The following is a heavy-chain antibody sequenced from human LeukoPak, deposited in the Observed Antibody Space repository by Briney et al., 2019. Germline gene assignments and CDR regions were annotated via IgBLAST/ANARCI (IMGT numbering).Heavy chain of an antibody. CDR1: GGSFSGYY. Sequence: SETLSLTCAVYGGSFSGYYWSWIRQPPGKGLEWIGEINHSGSTNYNPSLKSRVTISVDTSKNQFSLKLSPVTAADTAVYYCARGFTGYYHGRFDPWGQGTLVTVSS. D-gene: IGHD3-3*01. V-gene: IGHV4-34*01. CDR2: INHSGST. J-gene: IGHJ5*02. CDR3: ARGFTGYYHGRFDP.